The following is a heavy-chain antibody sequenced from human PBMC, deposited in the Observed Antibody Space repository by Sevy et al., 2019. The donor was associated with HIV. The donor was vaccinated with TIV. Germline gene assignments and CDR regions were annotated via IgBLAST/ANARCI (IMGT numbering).Heavy chain of an antibody. D-gene: IGHD3-22*01. V-gene: IGHV1-24*01. CDR1: GYSFTEIP. CDR2: LDPQDGEP. CDR3: ATFMXDXESSGYTAHDF. J-gene: IGHJ4*02. Sequence: ASVKVSCKVSGYSFTEIPMHWVRQTPGKGLEWMGGLDPQDGEPIYAQDFQGRVTMTEDKFTDTVYMELGGLRYEDTXXYYCATFMXDXESSGYTAHDFWGQGTLVTVSS.